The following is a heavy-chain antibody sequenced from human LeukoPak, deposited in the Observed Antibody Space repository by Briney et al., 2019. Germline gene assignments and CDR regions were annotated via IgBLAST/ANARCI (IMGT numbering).Heavy chain of an antibody. CDR3: ASLIAAAGTHRDAFDI. J-gene: IGHJ3*02. V-gene: IGHV4-4*02. D-gene: IGHD6-13*01. Sequence: SGTLSLTCAVSGGSISSSNWWSWVRQPPGKGLEWIGEIYHSGSTNYNPSLKSRVAISVDKSKNQFSLKLSSVTAADTAVYYCASLIAAAGTHRDAFDIWGQGTMVTVSS. CDR2: IYHSGST. CDR1: GGSISSSNW.